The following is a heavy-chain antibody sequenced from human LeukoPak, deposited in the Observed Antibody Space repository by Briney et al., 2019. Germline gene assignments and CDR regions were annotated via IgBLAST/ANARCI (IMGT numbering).Heavy chain of an antibody. V-gene: IGHV4-61*09. D-gene: IGHD6-19*01. CDR3: ARHSGGQWLAEEFDY. CDR2: VYTTGTT. Sequence: PSQTLSLTCTVSGGSINSGSFYWNWIRQSAGKGLEWIGHVYTTGTTNCNPSLRSRVTISLDTSKNQFSLKLSSVTAADTAVYYCARHSGGQWLAEEFDYWGQGTLVTVSS. J-gene: IGHJ4*02. CDR1: GGSINSGSFY.